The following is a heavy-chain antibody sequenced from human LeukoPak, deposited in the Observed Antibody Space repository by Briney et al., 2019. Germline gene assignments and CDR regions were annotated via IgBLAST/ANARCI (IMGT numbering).Heavy chain of an antibody. CDR1: GFTFSSYD. CDR3: ARSGTNYYYYYMDV. V-gene: IGHV3-23*01. CDR2: IRPSGDNT. D-gene: IGHD1-26*01. Sequence: PGGSLRLSCAASGFTFSSYDMTWVRQAPGRGLEWVSSIRPSGDNTYYGDSVKGRFTISRDNSKNTLYLQMNSLRAEDTAVYYCARSGTNYYYYYMDVWGKGTTVTVSS. J-gene: IGHJ6*03.